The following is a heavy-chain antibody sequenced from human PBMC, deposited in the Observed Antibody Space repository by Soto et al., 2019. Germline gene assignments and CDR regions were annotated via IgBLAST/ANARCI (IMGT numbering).Heavy chain of an antibody. CDR1: GGSISSGGYY. V-gene: IGHV4-31*03. J-gene: IGHJ6*02. CDR2: IYYSGST. CDR3: ARSPYEFWSGPSYYYGMDV. Sequence: QVQVQESGPGLVKPSQTLSLISTVSGGSISSGGYYWSWIRQHPGKCLEWIGYIYYSGSTYYNPSLKSRVTISVVTSKNQFSLKLRSVTAADTAVYYCARSPYEFWSGPSYYYGMDVWGQRTTVTVSS. D-gene: IGHD3-3*01.